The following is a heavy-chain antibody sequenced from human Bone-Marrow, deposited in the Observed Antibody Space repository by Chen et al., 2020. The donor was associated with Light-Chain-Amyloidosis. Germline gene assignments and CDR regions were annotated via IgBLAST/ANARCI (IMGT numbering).Heavy chain of an antibody. J-gene: IGHJ6*03. V-gene: IGHV4-34*01. CDR2: IKHSGNP. CDR1: NGSFSGFY. Sequence: QVQLQQWGAGLLKPSETLSLTCAVYNGSFSGFYWSWFRQPPGKGLEWIGEIKHSGNPNDNPALMSRVTRSVDPSQNQVSLKLSSVTAADTAVYYCASCARTVYYYCSSMDVWGKGTTVTVSS. D-gene: IGHD4-4*01. CDR3: ASCARTVYYYCSSMDV.